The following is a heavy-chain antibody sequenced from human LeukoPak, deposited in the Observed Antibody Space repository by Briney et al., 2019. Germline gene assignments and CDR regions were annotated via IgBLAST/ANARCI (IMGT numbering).Heavy chain of an antibody. D-gene: IGHD2-15*01. CDR2: IYHSGST. V-gene: IGHV4-38-2*02. J-gene: IGHJ1*01. CDR3: ARDGCSGGSCYSEYFQH. CDR1: GGSFSGYY. Sequence: SETLSLTCAVYGGSFSGYYWGWIRQPPGKGLEWIGSIYHSGSTYYNPSLKSRVTISVDTSKNQFSLKLSSVTAADTAVYYCARDGCSGGSCYSEYFQHWGQGTLVTVSS.